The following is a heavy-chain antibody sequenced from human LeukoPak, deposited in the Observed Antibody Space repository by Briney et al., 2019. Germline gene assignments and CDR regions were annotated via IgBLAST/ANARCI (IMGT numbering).Heavy chain of an antibody. CDR2: IKEDGGEK. CDR1: GFTFGSYW. Sequence: GGSLRLSCVASGFTFGSYWMTWVRQAPGMGLEWVANIKEDGGEKYYVDSVKGRFTISRDNSKNTLYLQMNTLRAEDTAVYYCARDLRDAGYNSYAFDIWGQGTMVTVSS. D-gene: IGHD5-24*01. J-gene: IGHJ3*02. V-gene: IGHV3-7*01. CDR3: ARDLRDAGYNSYAFDI.